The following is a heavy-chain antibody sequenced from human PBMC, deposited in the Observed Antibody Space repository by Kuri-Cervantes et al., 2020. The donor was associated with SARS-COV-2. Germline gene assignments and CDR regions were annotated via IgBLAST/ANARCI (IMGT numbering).Heavy chain of an antibody. CDR1: GFTFSSYS. V-gene: IGHV3-21*01. Sequence: GESLKISCAASGFTFSSYSMNWVRQAPGKGLEWVSSISSSSSYKYYADSVKGRFTISRDNARNSLYLQMNSLRAEDTAVYYCARTTGDPNYYYYGMDVWGQGTTVTVSS. D-gene: IGHD7-27*01. CDR3: ARTTGDPNYYYYGMDV. CDR2: ISSSSSYK. J-gene: IGHJ6*02.